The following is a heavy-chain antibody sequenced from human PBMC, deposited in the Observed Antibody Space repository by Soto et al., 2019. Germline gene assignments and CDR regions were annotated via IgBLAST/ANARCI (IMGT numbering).Heavy chain of an antibody. CDR3: ARGDATDCSNGVCSIVHHHDMEV. J-gene: IGHJ6*01. CDR2: INPKSGGT. D-gene: IGHD2-8*01. CDR1: GYSFTDYH. V-gene: IGHV1-2*04. Sequence: ASVKVSCKASGYSFTDYHIHWVRQAPGQGLEWLGRINPKSGGTSTAQKFQGWVTMTTDTSISTASMELTRLTTDDTAISYCARGDATDCSNGVCSIVHHHDMEVWGQGTTVNLS.